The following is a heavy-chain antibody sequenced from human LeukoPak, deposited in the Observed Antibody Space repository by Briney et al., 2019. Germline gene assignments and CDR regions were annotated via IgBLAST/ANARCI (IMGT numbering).Heavy chain of an antibody. J-gene: IGHJ4*02. CDR2: ISYDGSNK. CDR3: ARGRVKNIVVVPAALDN. Sequence: GGSLRLSCAASGFTFSAYAMHWVRQAPGKGLEWVAVISYDGSNKYYADSVKGRLTISRDNAKNSLYLQMNSLRAEDTAVYYCARGRVKNIVVVPAALDNWGQGTLVTVSS. CDR1: GFTFSAYA. D-gene: IGHD2-2*01. V-gene: IGHV3-30-3*01.